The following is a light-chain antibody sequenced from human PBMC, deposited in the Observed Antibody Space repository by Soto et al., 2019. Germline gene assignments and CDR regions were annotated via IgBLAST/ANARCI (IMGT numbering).Light chain of an antibody. V-gene: IGKV3-20*01. CDR1: QSIGRTY. CDR2: GAS. J-gene: IGKJ4*01. CDR3: QQYASRPCT. Sequence: EVVLTQSPCTLSLSTGERATLSCRVSQSIGRTYLAWYQQRPGQAPRLLIFGASSRATGIPDRFDGGGSGTDFTLTISRLEPEDFAVYYCQQYASRPCTFGERTKVDIK.